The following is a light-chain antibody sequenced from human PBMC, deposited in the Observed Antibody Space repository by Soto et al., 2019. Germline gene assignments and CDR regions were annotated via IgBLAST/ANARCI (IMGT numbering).Light chain of an antibody. V-gene: IGKV1-5*03. Sequence: DIQMTQSPSTLSASVGDRVTITCRASQSISSWLAWYQQKPGKAPKLLIYKASSLESGVPSRFSGSGAGTEFTLTNSSPQSDDVATQHCQQDNSYWTFGEGTKVEIK. CDR3: QQDNSYWT. CDR1: QSISSW. CDR2: KAS. J-gene: IGKJ1*01.